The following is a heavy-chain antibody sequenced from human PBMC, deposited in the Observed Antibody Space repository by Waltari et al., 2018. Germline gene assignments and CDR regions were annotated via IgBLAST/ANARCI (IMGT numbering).Heavy chain of an antibody. CDR1: GYSISSGYY. D-gene: IGHD3-3*01. V-gene: IGHV4-38-2*01. CDR2: IYHSGST. CDR3: ATASSNDFWSGYHVGGY. J-gene: IGHJ4*02. Sequence: VQLQESGPGLVKPSETLSLTCAVSGYSISSGYYWGWIRQPPGKGLEWIGSIYHSGSTYYNPSLKSRVTISVDTSKNQFSLKLSSVTAADTAVYYCATASSNDFWSGYHVGGYWGQGTLVTVSS.